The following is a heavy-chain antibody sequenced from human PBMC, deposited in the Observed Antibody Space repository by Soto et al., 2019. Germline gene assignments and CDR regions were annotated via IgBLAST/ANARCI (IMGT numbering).Heavy chain of an antibody. CDR1: GFTFSSYS. CDR3: ERASRGCSSTSCSIYYYYYYMDV. D-gene: IGHD2-2*01. J-gene: IGHJ6*03. CDR2: ISSSSSYI. Sequence: EVQLVESGGGLVKPGGSLRLSCAASGFTFSSYSMNWVRQAQGKGLEWVSSISSSSSYIYYADSVKGRFTISRDNAKNSLYLQINSLRAEDTAVYYCERASRGCSSTSCSIYYYYYYMDVWGKGTTVTVSS. V-gene: IGHV3-21*01.